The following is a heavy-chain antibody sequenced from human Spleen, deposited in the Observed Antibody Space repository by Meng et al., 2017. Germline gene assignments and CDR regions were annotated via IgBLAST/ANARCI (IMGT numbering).Heavy chain of an antibody. V-gene: IGHV3-74*03. D-gene: IGHD3-9*01. Sequence: GGLRLSCAASGFTFSSYAMHWVRQTPGEGLVWVSRINTDASITTYEDSVKGRFTISRDDAKNTVYLQMNSLRAEDTAVYYCARDADWVIFDHWGQGALVTVSS. CDR2: INTDASIT. CDR3: ARDADWVIFDH. J-gene: IGHJ4*02. CDR1: GFTFSSYA.